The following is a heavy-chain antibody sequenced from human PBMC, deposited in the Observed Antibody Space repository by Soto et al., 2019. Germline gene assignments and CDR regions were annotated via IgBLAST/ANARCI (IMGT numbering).Heavy chain of an antibody. CDR2: IWYDGSNK. Sequence: GGSLRLSCAASGFTFSSYGMHWVRQAPGKGLEWVAVIWYDGSNKYYADSVKGRFTISRDNSKKTMYLKITSLRAEDTAVYYWARENYNDDYGMDVWGQGPTVTVSS. CDR3: ARENYNDDYGMDV. J-gene: IGHJ6*02. V-gene: IGHV3-33*01. CDR1: GFTFSSYG.